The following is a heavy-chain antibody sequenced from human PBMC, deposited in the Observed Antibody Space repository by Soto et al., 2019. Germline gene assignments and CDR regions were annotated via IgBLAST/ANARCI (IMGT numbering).Heavy chain of an antibody. CDR2: ISGSGGST. CDR3: AKGQSGWYAPFDY. CDR1: GFTFSSYA. J-gene: IGHJ4*02. Sequence: EVQLLESGGGLVQPGGSLRLSCAASGFTFSSYAMSWVRQAPGKGLEWVSTISGSGGSTYYADSVKGRFTISRDNSKNTLYLQMNGLRAEDTAVYYWAKGQSGWYAPFDYWGQGTLVTVSS. D-gene: IGHD6-19*01. V-gene: IGHV3-23*01.